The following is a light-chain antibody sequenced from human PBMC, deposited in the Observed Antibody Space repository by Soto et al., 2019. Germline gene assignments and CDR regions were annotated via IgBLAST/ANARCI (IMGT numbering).Light chain of an antibody. J-gene: IGKJ4*01. Sequence: DIQMTQSPSSLSASVGDRVTITCRASQGIGNYLAWYQQKPGKVPKLLIYAASTLQSGVPSRFSGSGSGTDFTLTISSLQPEDVATYYCQKYYSAPLTFGGGTKVVIK. CDR3: QKYYSAPLT. CDR1: QGIGNY. V-gene: IGKV1-27*01. CDR2: AAS.